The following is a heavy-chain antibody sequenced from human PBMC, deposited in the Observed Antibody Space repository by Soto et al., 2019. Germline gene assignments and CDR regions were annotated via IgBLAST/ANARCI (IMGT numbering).Heavy chain of an antibody. CDR2: ISTYNGNT. CDR3: AREGYCSGGSCALYYHDDFGMDV. V-gene: IGHV1-18*01. CDR1: GYTFTRYG. J-gene: IGHJ6*02. D-gene: IGHD2-15*01. Sequence: QVQLVQSGAEVKKPGASVKVSCKASGYTFTRYGISWVRQAPGQGLEWMGWISTYNGNTNYAQNLKGRVTMTTDTSTDTAYMELRSLTSDDTALYYCAREGYCSGGSCALYYHDDFGMDVWGQGTTVNVSS.